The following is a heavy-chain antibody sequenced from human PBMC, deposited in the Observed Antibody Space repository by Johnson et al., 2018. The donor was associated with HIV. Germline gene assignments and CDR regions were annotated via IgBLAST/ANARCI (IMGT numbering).Heavy chain of an antibody. J-gene: IGHJ3*02. V-gene: IGHV3-33*01. CDR3: ARRRRDGDYFADAFEI. CDR1: GFTFSSYG. Sequence: QVQLVESGGGVVQPGRSLRLSCAASGFTFSSYGMHWVRQAPGKGLERVAVIWYDGSTKYSADSVKGRFTLSSDNAKNSLYLQRNSLRAEDTALYYCARRRRDGDYFADAFEIWGQGTMVTVSS. D-gene: IGHD4-17*01. CDR2: IWYDGSTK.